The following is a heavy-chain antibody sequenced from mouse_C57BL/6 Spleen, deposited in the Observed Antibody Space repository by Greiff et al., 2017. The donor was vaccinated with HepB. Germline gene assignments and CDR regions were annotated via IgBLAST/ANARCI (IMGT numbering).Heavy chain of an antibody. Sequence: EVQLQQSGPGLVKPSQSLSLTCSVTGYSITSGYYWNWIRQFPGNKLEWMGYISYDGSNNYNPSLKNRISITRDTSKNQFFLKLNSVTTEDTATYYCASYDYALWYFDVWGTGTTVTVSS. D-gene: IGHD2-4*01. V-gene: IGHV3-6*01. CDR2: ISYDGSN. CDR3: ASYDYALWYFDV. CDR1: GYSITSGYY. J-gene: IGHJ1*03.